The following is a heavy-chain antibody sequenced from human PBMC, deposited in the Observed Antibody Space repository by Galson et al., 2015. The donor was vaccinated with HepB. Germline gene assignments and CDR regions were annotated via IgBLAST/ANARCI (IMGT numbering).Heavy chain of an antibody. J-gene: IGHJ4*02. V-gene: IGHV3-7*03. CDR2: IKQDGSEK. Sequence: SLRLSCAASGFTSSTYWMSWVRQAPGKGLEWVANIKQDGSEKYYVDSVKGRFTISRDNAKNSLYLQMNSLRVEDTAVYYCAKDRARDYGEFDYWGQGTLVTVSS. CDR1: GFTSSTYW. CDR3: AKDRARDYGEFDY. D-gene: IGHD4-17*01.